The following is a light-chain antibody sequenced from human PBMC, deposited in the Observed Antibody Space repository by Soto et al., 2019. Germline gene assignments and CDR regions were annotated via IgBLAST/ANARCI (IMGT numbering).Light chain of an antibody. Sequence: QSALTQPASVSGSPGQSITISCTGTSSDVGNYNLVSWFQHHPGKAPKLIIYEVNKRPSGVSNRFSGSKSGNTASLTISGLQAEDEADYHCSSYAGTSTVFGGGTKLTVL. CDR1: SSDVGNYNL. J-gene: IGLJ3*02. CDR2: EVN. CDR3: SSYAGTSTV. V-gene: IGLV2-23*02.